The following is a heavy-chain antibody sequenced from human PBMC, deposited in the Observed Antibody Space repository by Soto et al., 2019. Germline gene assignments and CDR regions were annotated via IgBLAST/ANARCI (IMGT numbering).Heavy chain of an antibody. D-gene: IGHD5-18*01. CDR2: IYDDGAT. V-gene: IGHV3-53*01. CDR1: GLAVSTDY. Sequence: GGSLRLSCAASGLAVSTDYLIWVRQAPGMGLECVSVIYDDGATYYADSVRGRFTISRDNSKNTLYLQMNSLRAEDTAVYFCARGALYSYGSYFDCWGQGTLVTVSS. J-gene: IGHJ4*02. CDR3: ARGALYSYGSYFDC.